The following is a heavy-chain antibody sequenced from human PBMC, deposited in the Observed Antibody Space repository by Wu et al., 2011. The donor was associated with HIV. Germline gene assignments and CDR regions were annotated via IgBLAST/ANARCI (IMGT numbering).Heavy chain of an antibody. CDR3: AAGISGYEDRHQGLRFTYYYYYMDV. Sequence: VQLVQSGAEVKKPGASVKVSCKASGYTFTGYYMHWVRQAPGQGLEWMGWINPNSGGTNYAQKFQGRVTMTRDTSISTAYMELSRLRSDDTAVYYCAAGISGYEDRHQGLRFTYYYYYMDVWGKGTTVTVSS. D-gene: IGHD5-12*01. J-gene: IGHJ6*03. CDR2: INPNSGGT. CDR1: GYTFTGYY. V-gene: IGHV1-2*02.